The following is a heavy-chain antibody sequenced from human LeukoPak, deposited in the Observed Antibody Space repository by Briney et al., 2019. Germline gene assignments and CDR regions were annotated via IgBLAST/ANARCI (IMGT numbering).Heavy chain of an antibody. CDR2: ISGYNGNT. D-gene: IGHD1-20*01. J-gene: IGHJ5*02. V-gene: IGHV1-18*01. CDR1: GYTFTSYG. CDR3: ARSIHPITGTNNWFDP. Sequence: ASVKVSCKTSGYTFTSYGISWVRQAPGQGLEWMGWISGYNGNTNYAQKLQGRVTLTTDTSTSTAYMELRSLRSDDTAVYYCARSIHPITGTNNWFDPWGQGTLVTVSS.